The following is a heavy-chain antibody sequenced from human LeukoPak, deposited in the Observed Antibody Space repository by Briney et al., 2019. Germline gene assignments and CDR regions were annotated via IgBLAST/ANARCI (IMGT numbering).Heavy chain of an antibody. V-gene: IGHV4-39*01. J-gene: IGHJ4*02. Sequence: SETLSLTCTVSGGSVSDINYFWGWIRQPPGKGLEWIGSIYYSGDTYYNPSLKSRVTISVDTSKNQFSLKLYSVPAADTAVYCARHQFRGRSSLVDFWGQGTLVTVSS. CDR2: IYYSGDT. CDR3: ARHQFRGRSSLVDF. CDR1: GGSVSDINYF. D-gene: IGHD1-26*01.